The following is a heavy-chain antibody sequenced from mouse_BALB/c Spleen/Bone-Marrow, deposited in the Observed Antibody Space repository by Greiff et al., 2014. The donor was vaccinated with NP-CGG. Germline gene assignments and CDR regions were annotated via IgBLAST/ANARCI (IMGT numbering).Heavy chain of an antibody. CDR3: NARGDYDFDYFDY. CDR2: IDPENGDT. Sequence: VQLQQSGAELVRPGASVKLSCTASGFNIKDYYMHWVKQRPEQGLEWIGWIDPENGDTEYAPKFQGKATMTADTSSNTAYLQLSSLTSEYTAVYYCNARGDYDFDYFDYWGQGTTLTVSS. J-gene: IGHJ2*01. V-gene: IGHV14-4*02. D-gene: IGHD2-4*01. CDR1: GFNIKDYY.